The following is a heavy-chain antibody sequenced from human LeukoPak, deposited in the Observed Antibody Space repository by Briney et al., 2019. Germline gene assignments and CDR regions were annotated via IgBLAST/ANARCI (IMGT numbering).Heavy chain of an antibody. Sequence: KPSATLSLTCAVSGGSISSYYWSGFRQPAGRGLEWIGRIYITGSTNYNPSLKSRVTMSVDTSKSQFSLRLSSVTAADTAVYYCARSGGDFWSGSFGYLDYWGQGTLVTVSS. CDR2: IYITGST. V-gene: IGHV4-4*07. CDR3: ARSGGDFWSGSFGYLDY. CDR1: GGSISSYY. D-gene: IGHD3-3*01. J-gene: IGHJ4*02.